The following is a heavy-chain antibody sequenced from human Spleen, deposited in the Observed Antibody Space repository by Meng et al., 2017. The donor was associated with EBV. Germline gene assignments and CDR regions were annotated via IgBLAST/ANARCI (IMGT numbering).Heavy chain of an antibody. CDR2: IIPIFGTT. V-gene: IGHV1-69*01. CDR1: GGPFSSYI. CDR3: ARGARSFGHWWFFDY. D-gene: IGHD2-8*02. J-gene: IGHJ4*02. Sequence: VQRVQLWAEGRKPGSSLNGSCKASGGPFSSYIITWVRQAPGQGLEWMGGIIPIFGTTTYSQKFQDRVTITADESTSTAYMELSSLRSEDTAVYYCARGARSFGHWWFFDYWGQGTLVTVSS.